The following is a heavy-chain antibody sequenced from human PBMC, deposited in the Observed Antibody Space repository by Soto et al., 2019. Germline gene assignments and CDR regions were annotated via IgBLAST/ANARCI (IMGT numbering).Heavy chain of an antibody. CDR1: GGTFSSYA. CDR3: ARSYGSGSYHYYYYGMDV. J-gene: IGHJ6*02. V-gene: IGHV1-69*12. CDR2: IIPIFGTA. D-gene: IGHD3-10*01. Sequence: QVQLVQSGAEVKKPGSSVKVSCKASGGTFSSYAISWVRQAPGPGLEWMGGIIPIFGTANYAQKFQGRVTITADESTSTAYMELSSLRSEDTAVYYCARSYGSGSYHYYYYGMDVWGQGTTVTVSS.